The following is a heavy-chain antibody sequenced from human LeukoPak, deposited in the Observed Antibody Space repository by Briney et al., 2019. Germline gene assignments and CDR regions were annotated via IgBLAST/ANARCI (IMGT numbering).Heavy chain of an antibody. Sequence: SETLSLTCTVSGGSFSSGSYYWSWIRQPPGKGLEWIVYIYYSGSTNYNPSLKSRVTISVYTSKNQFSLKLSSVPAADTAVYYCAIRREYDSSGYDAFDIWGQGTMVTVSS. V-gene: IGHV4-61*01. CDR3: AIRREYDSSGYDAFDI. CDR1: GGSFSSGSYY. J-gene: IGHJ3*02. CDR2: IYYSGST. D-gene: IGHD3-22*01.